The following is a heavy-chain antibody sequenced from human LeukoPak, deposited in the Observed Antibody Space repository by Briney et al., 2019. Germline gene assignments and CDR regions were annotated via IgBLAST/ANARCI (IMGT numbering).Heavy chain of an antibody. CDR1: GGSISSYY. CDR2: IYYSGST. Sequence: SETLSLTCTVSGGSISSYYWSWIRQPPGKGLEWIGYIYYSGSTNYNPSLKSRVTISVDTSKNQFSLKLSSVTAADTAVYYCARDQGGVSAAAWAFDIWGQGTMVTVSS. J-gene: IGHJ3*02. CDR3: ARDQGGVSAAAWAFDI. V-gene: IGHV4-59*01. D-gene: IGHD6-13*01.